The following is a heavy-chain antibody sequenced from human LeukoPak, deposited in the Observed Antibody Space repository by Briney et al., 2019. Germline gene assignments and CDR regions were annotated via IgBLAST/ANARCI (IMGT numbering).Heavy chain of an antibody. CDR3: AKALSAAYTYGSFDY. Sequence: GGSLRLSCAASGFTFSSYAMSWVRQAPGKGLEWVSAISGSGESTSYADSVKGRFTISRDNSKNTLYLQMNSLRAEDTALYYCAKALSAAYTYGSFDYWGQGTLVTVSS. CDR2: ISGSGEST. J-gene: IGHJ4*02. CDR1: GFTFSSYA. V-gene: IGHV3-23*01. D-gene: IGHD5-18*01.